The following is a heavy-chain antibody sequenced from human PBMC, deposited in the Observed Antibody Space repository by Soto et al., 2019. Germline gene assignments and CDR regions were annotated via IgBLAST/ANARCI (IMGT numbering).Heavy chain of an antibody. CDR3: ARQPRGPGYGERGLYCEY. D-gene: IGHD3-16*01. CDR2: VYYSVST. J-gene: IGHJ4*02. V-gene: IGHV4-39*01. CDR1: GGSTNSRSDY. Sequence: PSETLSLTCTVSGGSTNSRSDYWGWILHPPGKGLEWIGSVYYSVSTYDNPSLQSRVTISVDTAKNQFSLKLISVTAADTAVYFCARQPRGPGYGERGLYCEYWGQGTLVTVSA.